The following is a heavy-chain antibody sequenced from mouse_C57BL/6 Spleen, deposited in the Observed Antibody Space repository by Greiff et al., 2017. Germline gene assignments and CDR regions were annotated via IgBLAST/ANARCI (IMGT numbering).Heavy chain of an antibody. J-gene: IGHJ2*01. CDR1: GYTFTDYD. V-gene: IGHV1-18*01. Sequence: VQLKESGPELVKPGASVKISCKASGYTFTDYDMDWVKQSHGQGLEWIGDINPKNGGTIYNEKFKGKATLTADKSSSTAYMELRSLTSEDTAVYDWERGARSWYFDYWGQGTTLTVSS. CDR2: INPKNGGT. CDR3: ERGARSWYFDY.